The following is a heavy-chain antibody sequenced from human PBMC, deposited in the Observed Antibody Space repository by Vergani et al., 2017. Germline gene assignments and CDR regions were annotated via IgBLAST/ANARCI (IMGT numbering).Heavy chain of an antibody. CDR3: ARELTMIVVAGTNWFDP. D-gene: IGHD3-22*01. CDR1: GYTFTSYA. CDR2: SNAGNGNT. V-gene: IGHV1-3*01. Sequence: QVQLVQSGAEVKKPGASVKVSCKASGYTFTSYAMHWVRQAPGQRLEWRGLSNAGNGNTKYSQKFQGRVTITRDTSASTAYMELSSLRSEDTAVYYCARELTMIVVAGTNWFDPWGQGTLVTVSS. J-gene: IGHJ5*02.